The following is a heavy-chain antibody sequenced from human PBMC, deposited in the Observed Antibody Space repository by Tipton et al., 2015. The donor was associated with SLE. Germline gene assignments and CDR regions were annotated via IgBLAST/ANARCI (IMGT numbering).Heavy chain of an antibody. Sequence: TLSLTCAVYGGSFSGYYWSWIRQPPGKGLEWIGEINHSGSTNYNPSLKSRVTISVDTSKNQFSLKLSSVTAADTAVYYCARWYSSSSSEDYWGQGTLVTVSS. CDR1: GGSFSGYY. D-gene: IGHD6-6*01. V-gene: IGHV4-34*01. CDR3: ARWYSSSSSEDY. J-gene: IGHJ4*02. CDR2: INHSGST.